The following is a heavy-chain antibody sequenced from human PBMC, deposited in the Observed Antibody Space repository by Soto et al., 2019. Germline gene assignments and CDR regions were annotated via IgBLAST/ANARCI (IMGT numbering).Heavy chain of an antibody. D-gene: IGHD6-13*01. J-gene: IGHJ4*02. CDR3: ARDHAPYSSSWYGDY. Sequence: ASVKVSCKASGYTFTSYYMHWVRQAPGQGLEWMGIINPSGGSTSYAQKFQGRVTMTRDTSTSTVYMELSSLRSEDTAVYYCARDHAPYSSSWYGDYWGQGTLVTSPQ. V-gene: IGHV1-46*01. CDR1: GYTFTSYY. CDR2: INPSGGST.